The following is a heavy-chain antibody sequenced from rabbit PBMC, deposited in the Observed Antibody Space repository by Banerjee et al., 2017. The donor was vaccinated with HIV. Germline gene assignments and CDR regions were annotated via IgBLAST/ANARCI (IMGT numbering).Heavy chain of an antibody. D-gene: IGHD2-1*01. CDR3: ASNSYDDYGDYFGEYYFNL. CDR1: GFSFSSGYW. J-gene: IGHJ4*01. V-gene: IGHV1S43*01. CDR2: INTSSGIT. Sequence: QEQLEESGGDLVKPEGSLTLTCTDSGFSFSSGYWICWVRQAPGKGLEWIGCINTSSGITWYASWVNGRFTISRSTSLNTVDLKMTSLPAADTATYFCASNSYDDYGDYFGEYYFNLWGPGTLVTIS.